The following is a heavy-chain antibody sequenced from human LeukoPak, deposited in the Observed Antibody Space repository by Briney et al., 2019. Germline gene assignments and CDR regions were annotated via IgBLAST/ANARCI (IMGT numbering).Heavy chain of an antibody. D-gene: IGHD1-1*01. J-gene: IGHJ4*02. CDR1: GGSISSYY. CDR3: ARGGYNVDY. Sequence: SETLSLTCTVSGGSISSYYWSWLRQPPGKGLEWIGYIYYSGSTNYNPSLKSRVTISVDTSKDQFSLKLSSVTAADTAVYYCARGGYNVDYWGQGTLVTVSS. CDR2: IYYSGST. V-gene: IGHV4-59*01.